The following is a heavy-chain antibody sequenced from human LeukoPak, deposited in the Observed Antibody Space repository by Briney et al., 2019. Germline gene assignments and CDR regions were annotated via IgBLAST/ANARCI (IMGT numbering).Heavy chain of an antibody. V-gene: IGHV3-7*01. CDR2: VKPDESEK. Sequence: GGSLRLSCAASGFTFSSYAMSWVRQAPGKGLEWVANVKPDESEKYYGDSVKGRFTISRDNAKNSLYLQMHSLRVDDTAVYYCVTHEVTVITRSTFDYWGQGTLLTVSS. CDR3: VTHEVTVITRSTFDY. D-gene: IGHD4-23*01. CDR1: GFTFSSYA. J-gene: IGHJ4*02.